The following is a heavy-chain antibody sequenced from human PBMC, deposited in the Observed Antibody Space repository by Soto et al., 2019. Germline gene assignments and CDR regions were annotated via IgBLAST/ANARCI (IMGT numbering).Heavy chain of an antibody. Sequence: QVQLVESGGGVVQTGRSLRLSCAASGFTFSSYAMHWVRQAPGKGLEWVAVISYDGSNKYYADSVKGRFTISRDNSKNTLYLQMNSLRAEDTAVYYCARSPVKYYYDSSGYYVYWGQGTLVTVSS. CDR1: GFTFSSYA. CDR2: ISYDGSNK. CDR3: ARSPVKYYYDSSGYYVY. D-gene: IGHD3-22*01. J-gene: IGHJ4*02. V-gene: IGHV3-30-3*01.